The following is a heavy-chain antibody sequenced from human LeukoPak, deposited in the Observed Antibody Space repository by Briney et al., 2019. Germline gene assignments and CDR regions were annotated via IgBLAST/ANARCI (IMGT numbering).Heavy chain of an antibody. V-gene: IGHV3-20*04. CDR2: INWNGGST. J-gene: IGHJ1*01. D-gene: IGHD3-22*01. Sequence: GGSLRHSCAASGFTFDDYGMSWVRQAPGKGLESVSGINWNGGSTGYADSVKGRFTISRDNAKNSLYLQMNSLRAEDTALYYCARDRRYYYDSSGYPEYFQHWGQGTLVTVSS. CDR1: GFTFDDYG. CDR3: ARDRRYYYDSSGYPEYFQH.